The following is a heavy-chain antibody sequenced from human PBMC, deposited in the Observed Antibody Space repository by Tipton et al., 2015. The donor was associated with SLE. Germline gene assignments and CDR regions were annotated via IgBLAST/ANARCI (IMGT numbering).Heavy chain of an antibody. J-gene: IGHJ4*02. CDR1: GGSFSSYY. D-gene: IGHD3-3*01. CDR3: ARSRETYDLGGVFDY. V-gene: IGHV4-59*01. CDR2: IYYTGSS. Sequence: TLSLTCTVSGGSFSSYYWSWIRQPPGKGLEWIGYIYYTGSSSYNPSLKSRVTMSIDTSKNQFSLKLSSVTAADTAVYYCARSRETYDLGGVFDYWGQGTLVTVSS.